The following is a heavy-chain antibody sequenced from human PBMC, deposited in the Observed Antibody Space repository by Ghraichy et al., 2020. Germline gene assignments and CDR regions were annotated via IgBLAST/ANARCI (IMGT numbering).Heavy chain of an antibody. V-gene: IGHV3-30-3*01. Sequence: GESLNISCAASGFTFNNYAMHWVRQAPGKGLEWVALISYDGTYIYYAASVKGRFTISRDNSKNTLDLQMHSLRPEDTALYYCARAAVSMGAFDLWGQGTMLTVSS. D-gene: IGHD5/OR15-5a*01. CDR1: GFTFNNYA. CDR2: ISYDGTYI. J-gene: IGHJ3*01. CDR3: ARAAVSMGAFDL.